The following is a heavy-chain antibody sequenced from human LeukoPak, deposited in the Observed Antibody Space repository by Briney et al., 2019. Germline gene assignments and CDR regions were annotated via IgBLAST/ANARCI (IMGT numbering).Heavy chain of an antibody. D-gene: IGHD3-9*01. Sequence: ASVKVSCKASGYTFTGYYMHWVRQAPGQGLEWMGWINPNSGGTNYAQKFQGRVTMTRDTSISTAYMELSRLRSDDTAVYYCARDYDILTGYYNQYYFDYWGQGTLVTVSS. CDR1: GYTFTGYY. CDR2: INPNSGGT. CDR3: ARDYDILTGYYNQYYFDY. V-gene: IGHV1-2*02. J-gene: IGHJ4*02.